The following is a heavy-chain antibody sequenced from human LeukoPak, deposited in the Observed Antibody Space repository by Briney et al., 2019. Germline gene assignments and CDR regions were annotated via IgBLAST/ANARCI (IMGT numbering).Heavy chain of an antibody. Sequence: ASVKVSCKASGYTFTGYYMHWVRQAPGQGLEWMGWINPNSGGTNYAQKFQGRVTMTRDTSISTAYMELSRLRSDDTAVYYCARVVPLLQADAFDIWGQGTMVTVSS. CDR1: GYTFTGYY. CDR3: ARVVPLLQADAFDI. V-gene: IGHV1-2*02. CDR2: INPNSGGT. J-gene: IGHJ3*02. D-gene: IGHD1-26*01.